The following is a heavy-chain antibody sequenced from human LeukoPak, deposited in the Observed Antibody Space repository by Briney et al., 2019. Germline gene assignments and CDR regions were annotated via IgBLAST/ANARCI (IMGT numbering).Heavy chain of an antibody. Sequence: TSETLSLTCTVSGGSISSYYWSWIRQPAGKGLEWIGRIYTSGSTNYNPSLKSRVTMSVGTSKNQFSLKLSSVSAADTAVYYCARVIRTYYYDSSSYYNWFDPWGQGTLVTVSS. CDR2: IYTSGST. CDR3: ARVIRTYYYDSSSYYNWFDP. V-gene: IGHV4-4*07. D-gene: IGHD3-22*01. J-gene: IGHJ5*02. CDR1: GGSISSYY.